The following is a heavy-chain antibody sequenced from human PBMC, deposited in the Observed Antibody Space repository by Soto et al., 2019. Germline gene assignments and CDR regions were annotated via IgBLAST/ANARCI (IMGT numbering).Heavy chain of an antibody. CDR3: ARVDPRYFDWLRAFDI. CDR2: INAGNGNT. Sequence: ASVKVSCKASGYTFTGYYMHWVRQAPGQRLEWMGWINAGNGNTKYSQKFQGRVTITRDTSASTAYMELSSLRSEDTAVYYCARVDPRYFDWLRAFDIWGQGTMVTVSS. CDR1: GYTFTGYY. D-gene: IGHD3-9*01. V-gene: IGHV1-3*01. J-gene: IGHJ3*02.